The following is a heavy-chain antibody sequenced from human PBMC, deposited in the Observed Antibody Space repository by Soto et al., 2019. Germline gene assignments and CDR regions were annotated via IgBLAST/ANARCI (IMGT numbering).Heavy chain of an antibody. Sequence: GGSLRLSCAASGFTFSSYGMHWVRQAPDKGLEWVAVIWSDGSNKYYADSLKGRFTISRDNFKNTLYLQMNSLRAEDTAVYYCARETCSGGSCYSPYYYYYGMDVWGQGTTVTVSS. D-gene: IGHD2-15*01. CDR2: IWSDGSNK. CDR3: ARETCSGGSCYSPYYYYYGMDV. V-gene: IGHV3-33*01. J-gene: IGHJ6*02. CDR1: GFTFSSYG.